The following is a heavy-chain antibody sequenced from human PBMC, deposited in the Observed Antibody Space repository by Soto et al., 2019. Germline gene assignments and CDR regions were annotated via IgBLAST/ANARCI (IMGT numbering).Heavy chain of an antibody. Sequence: EVQLVESGGGLVQPGGSLRLSCAASGFTFSDYYMDWVRQLPGMGLEWVGLTRNKANNYDEEYAPSVRGRFTISRHDSEDSMFLQLNSLKTEDTAVYYCARDTGGSYDFWGQGALVTVSS. CDR1: GFTFSDYY. V-gene: IGHV3-72*01. D-gene: IGHD1-26*01. CDR3: ARDTGGSYDF. CDR2: TRNKANNYDE. J-gene: IGHJ4*02.